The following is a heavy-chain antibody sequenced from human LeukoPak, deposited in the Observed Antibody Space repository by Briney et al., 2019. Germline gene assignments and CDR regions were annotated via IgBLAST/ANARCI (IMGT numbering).Heavy chain of an antibody. D-gene: IGHD1-14*01. CDR3: ARGGDRRGFDY. Sequence: TSETLSLTCTVSGGSISTGGYYWSWIRQHPGKGLEWIGYIYDSGTTYYNPALQSRVTISVDTSDNQFSLKLRSLTAADTAVYYCARGGDRRGFDYWGQGTLVTVSS. CDR1: GGSISTGGYY. J-gene: IGHJ4*02. V-gene: IGHV4-31*03. CDR2: IYDSGTT.